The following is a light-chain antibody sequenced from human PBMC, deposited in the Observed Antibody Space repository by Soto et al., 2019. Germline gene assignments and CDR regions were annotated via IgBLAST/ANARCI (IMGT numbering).Light chain of an antibody. J-gene: IGKJ1*01. CDR1: LNVNSY. V-gene: IGKV3-20*01. CDR3: QQYGSSGT. Sequence: DNVLTQSPATLSLSPGERATLSCRASLNVNSYLAWYQQKPGQAPRLLIYGASNRATGIPDRFSGSGSGTDFTLTISRLEPEDFAVYYCQQYGSSGTFGQGTKVDIK. CDR2: GAS.